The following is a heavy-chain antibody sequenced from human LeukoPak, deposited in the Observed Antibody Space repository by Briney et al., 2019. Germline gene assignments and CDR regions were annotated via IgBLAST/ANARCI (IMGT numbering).Heavy chain of an antibody. J-gene: IGHJ4*02. CDR3: ARSRDYGDYPIVFDY. V-gene: IGHV1-69*05. CDR1: GGTFSSYA. CDR2: IIPIFGTA. Sequence: SVKVSCKASGGTFSSYAISWVRQAPGQGLEWMGGIIPIFGTANYAQKFQGRVTITTDEPTSTAYMELSSLRSEDTAVYYCARSRDYGDYPIVFDYWGQGTLVTVSS. D-gene: IGHD4-17*01.